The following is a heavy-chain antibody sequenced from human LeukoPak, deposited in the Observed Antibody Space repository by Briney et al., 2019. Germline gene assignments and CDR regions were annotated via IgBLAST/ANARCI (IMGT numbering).Heavy chain of an antibody. CDR2: ISISGSTI. J-gene: IGHJ4*02. CDR1: GFTFSSYE. V-gene: IGHV3-48*03. Sequence: PAGSLRLSCAASGFTFSSYEMNWVRQAPGKGLEGVSYISISGSTIYYADSEKGRFTIARDNAKNSMYLQMHSLRAENTAVYYCARYSYYDILTGYSHFDYWGQGTLVTVSS. D-gene: IGHD3-9*01. CDR3: ARYSYYDILTGYSHFDY.